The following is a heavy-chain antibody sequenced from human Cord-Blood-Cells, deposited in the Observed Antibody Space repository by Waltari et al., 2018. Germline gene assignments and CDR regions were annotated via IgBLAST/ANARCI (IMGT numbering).Heavy chain of an antibody. V-gene: IGHV4-34*01. D-gene: IGHD6-19*01. CDR2: SNHSGST. Sequence: QVQLQQWGAGLLKPSETLSLPCAVYGGSFSGYYWIWIRQPPGKGLEWIGESNHSGSTNYNPSLKSRVTISVDTSKNQFSLKLSSVTAADTAVYYCARGQGSSGWYDYWGQGTLVTVSS. J-gene: IGHJ4*02. CDR1: GGSFSGYY. CDR3: ARGQGSSGWYDY.